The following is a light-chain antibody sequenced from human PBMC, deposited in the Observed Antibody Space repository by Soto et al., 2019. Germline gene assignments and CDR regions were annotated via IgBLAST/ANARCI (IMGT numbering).Light chain of an antibody. Sequence: QSALTQPASVSGSPGQSITVSCTGSSGDVGPYNLVSWYQHHPGKAPRVIIYGGSKRPSGVSDRFSGSQSGNTASLTISGLQTEDEADYYCCSYANYNTFVVFGGGTKVTVL. CDR1: SGDVGPYNL. V-gene: IGLV2-23*03. CDR2: GGS. J-gene: IGLJ2*01. CDR3: CSYANYNTFVV.